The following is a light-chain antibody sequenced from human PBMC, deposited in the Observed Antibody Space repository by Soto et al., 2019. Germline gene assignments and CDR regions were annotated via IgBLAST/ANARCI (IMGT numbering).Light chain of an antibody. CDR1: SSNIGSNY. CDR3: AAWDDSVSGRV. V-gene: IGLV1-47*01. CDR2: RTN. Sequence: QSVLTQPPSASGTPGQRVTVSCSGSSSNIGSNYVCWYQRLPGTAPKLLIYRTNQRPSGVPDRFSGSKSGTSASLAISGLRSEDEADYYCAAWDDSVSGRVFGGGTKLTVL. J-gene: IGLJ3*02.